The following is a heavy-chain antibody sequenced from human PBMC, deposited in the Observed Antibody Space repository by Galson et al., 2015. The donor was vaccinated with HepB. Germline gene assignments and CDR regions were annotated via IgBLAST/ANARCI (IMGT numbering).Heavy chain of an antibody. V-gene: IGHV3-23*01. CDR3: AEVNVGYYYGMDV. D-gene: IGHD1-26*01. J-gene: IGHJ6*02. CDR1: GFTFSGYA. Sequence: SLRLSCAASGFTFSGYAMSWVRQAPVKGLEWVSSISGSGGSTYYADSVKGRFTISRDNSKNTPSLQMNSLTAEDTAVYYCAEVNVGYYYGMDVWGQGTTVTVSS. CDR2: ISGSGGST.